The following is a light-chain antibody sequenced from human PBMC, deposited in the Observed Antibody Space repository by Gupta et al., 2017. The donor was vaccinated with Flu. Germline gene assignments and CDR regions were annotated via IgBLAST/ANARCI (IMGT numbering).Light chain of an antibody. CDR1: NIVSKT. Sequence: GQKARINLWGNNIVSKTVHWYHQKPGQAPVVVVYDDSDRPSGIPERFSGSNSGNTATLNISRVEAGDDADYYCQVWGSGSDLLVFGGGTKLTVL. CDR2: DDS. CDR3: QVWGSGSDLLV. J-gene: IGLJ2*01. V-gene: IGLV3-21*02.